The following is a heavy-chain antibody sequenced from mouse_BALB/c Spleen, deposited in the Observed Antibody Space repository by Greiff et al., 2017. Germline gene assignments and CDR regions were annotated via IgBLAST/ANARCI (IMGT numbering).Heavy chain of an antibody. CDR1: GFTFSSYA. CDR2: ISSGGSYT. J-gene: IGHJ3*01. V-gene: IGHV5-9-1*01. Sequence: DVMLVESGGGLVKPGGSLKLSCAASGFTFSSYAMSWVRQTPEKRLEWVATISSGGSYTYYPDSVKGRFTISRDNAKNTLYLQMSSLRSEDTAMYYCAREDGNDGGFAYWGQGTLVTVSA. CDR3: AREDGNDGGFAY. D-gene: IGHD2-2*01.